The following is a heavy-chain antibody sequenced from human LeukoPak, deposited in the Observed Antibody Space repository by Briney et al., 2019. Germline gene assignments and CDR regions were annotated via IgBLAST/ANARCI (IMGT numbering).Heavy chain of an antibody. D-gene: IGHD3-22*01. CDR3: AAQYYDGSGYYTGVDY. V-gene: IGHV4-59*08. CDR2: IYYSGST. J-gene: IGHJ4*02. CDR1: GGSISSFY. Sequence: SETLSLTCTASGGSISSFYWSWIRQPPGKGLEWIGYIYYSGSTNYNPSLRRRVTISVDTSKNQFSLKLSSVTAADTAVYYCAAQYYDGSGYYTGVDYWGQGTLVTVSS.